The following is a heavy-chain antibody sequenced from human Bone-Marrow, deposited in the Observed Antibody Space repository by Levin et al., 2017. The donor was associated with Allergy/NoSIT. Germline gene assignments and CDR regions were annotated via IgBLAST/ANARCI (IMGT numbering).Heavy chain of an antibody. CDR1: GFSLSTSGVG. J-gene: IGHJ4*02. Sequence: KPSGPTLVKPPQTLTLTCTFSGFSLSTSGVGVGWIRQPPGKALEWLALIYWDDDKRYSPSLKSRLTITKDTSKNQVVLTMTNMDPVDTATYYCAHRPPPYGDQDEKKDYFDYWGQGTLVTVSS. V-gene: IGHV2-5*02. CDR3: AHRPPPYGDQDEKKDYFDY. CDR2: IYWDDDK. D-gene: IGHD4-17*01.